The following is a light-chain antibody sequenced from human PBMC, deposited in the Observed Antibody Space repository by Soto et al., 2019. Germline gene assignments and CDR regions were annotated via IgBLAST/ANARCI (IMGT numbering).Light chain of an antibody. Sequence: LTQPPSVSGAPGQRVTISCTGSSSNIGAGYDVHWYQQLPGTAPKLLIYHNSDRPSGVPDRFSGSKSGTSASLAITGLQAEDEADYYCQSYDSGLSAFYVFGTGTKVTVL. J-gene: IGLJ1*01. V-gene: IGLV1-40*01. CDR2: HNS. CDR3: QSYDSGLSAFYV. CDR1: SSNIGAGYD.